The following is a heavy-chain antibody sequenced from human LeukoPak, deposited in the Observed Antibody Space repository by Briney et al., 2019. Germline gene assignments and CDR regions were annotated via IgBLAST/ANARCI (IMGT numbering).Heavy chain of an antibody. CDR2: TYYRSKWYI. D-gene: IGHD2-15*01. CDR1: GDSVASNIAG. Sequence: SQTLSLTCAISGDSVASNIAGWSWIRQSPSRGLEWLGRTYYRSKWYIDYAESMKGRISINPDTSKNRFSLQLNSVTPEDTAVYYCARGGLVGSDRGWFGPWGQGTRVTVSS. V-gene: IGHV6-1*01. J-gene: IGHJ5*02. CDR3: ARGGLVGSDRGWFGP.